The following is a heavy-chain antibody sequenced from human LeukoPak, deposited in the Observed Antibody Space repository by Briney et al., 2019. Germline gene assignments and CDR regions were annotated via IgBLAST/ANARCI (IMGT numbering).Heavy chain of an antibody. D-gene: IGHD4-11*01. CDR3: AKDAQRGFDYSNSLDY. J-gene: IGHJ4*02. CDR1: GFTFSHYG. Sequence: GGSLRLSCAASGFTFSHYGMHWVRQAPGRGLEWVAVIWNDGSNKYYADSVKGRFTISRDNSKNTLYLQMNSLRAEDTAAYYCAKDAQRGFDYSNSLDYWGQGTLVTVSS. V-gene: IGHV3-33*06. CDR2: IWNDGSNK.